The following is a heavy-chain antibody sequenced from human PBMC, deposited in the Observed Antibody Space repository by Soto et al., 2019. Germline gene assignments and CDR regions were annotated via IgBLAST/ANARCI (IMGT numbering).Heavy chain of an antibody. V-gene: IGHV1-2*04. CDR1: GYTFTGYY. J-gene: IGHJ6*02. CDR2: INPNSGGT. Sequence: QVQLVQSGAEVKKPGASVKVSCKASGYTFTGYYMHWVRQAPGQGLEWMGWINPNSGGTNYAQKFQGWVTMTRDTSSSTAYMELSRLRSDDTAVYYCARGRYSSGWDHYYGMDVWGQGTTVTVSS. CDR3: ARGRYSSGWDHYYGMDV. D-gene: IGHD6-19*01.